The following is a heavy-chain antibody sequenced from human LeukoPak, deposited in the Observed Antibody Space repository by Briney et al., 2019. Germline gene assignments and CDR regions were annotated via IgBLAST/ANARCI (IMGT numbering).Heavy chain of an antibody. Sequence: GGSLRLSCAASGFTFSSYAMSWVRQAPGKGLEWVSAISGSGGSTYYADSVKGRFTISRDDSKNTLYLQMNSLRAEDTAVYYCAKDPSSWYYFDYWGQGTLVTVSS. D-gene: IGHD6-13*01. CDR2: ISGSGGST. CDR3: AKDPSSWYYFDY. J-gene: IGHJ4*02. V-gene: IGHV3-23*01. CDR1: GFTFSSYA.